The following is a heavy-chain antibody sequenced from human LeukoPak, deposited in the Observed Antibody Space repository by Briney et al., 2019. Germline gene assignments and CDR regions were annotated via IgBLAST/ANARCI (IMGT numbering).Heavy chain of an antibody. J-gene: IGHJ6*04. V-gene: IGHV4-38-2*02. CDR1: GYPSSCGYY. CDR2: MYHSGST. CDR3: ARDILHYDILTGSGGMGYMDV. D-gene: IGHD3-9*01. Sequence: PSDTLSLICAVSGYPSSCGYYLGWVRPPPGNGLERIGKMYHSGSTYYNPSLKSRVTISVDTSKNQFSLKLSSVTAADTAVYYCARDILHYDILTGSGGMGYMDVWGKGTTVTVSS.